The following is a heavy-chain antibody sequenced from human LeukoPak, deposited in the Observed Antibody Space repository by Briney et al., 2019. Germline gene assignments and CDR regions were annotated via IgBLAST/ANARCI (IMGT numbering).Heavy chain of an antibody. J-gene: IGHJ4*02. V-gene: IGHV3-23*01. D-gene: IGHD6-13*01. Sequence: GGSLRLSCTASRFTFSSYAMSWVRQAPEKGVEWVSAISGSGGSTYYADSVKGRFTISRDNSKNTLYLQMNSLRAEDTAVYYCATLPGGIAAAGRYWGQGTLVTVSS. CDR3: ATLPGGIAAAGRY. CDR1: RFTFSSYA. CDR2: ISGSGGST.